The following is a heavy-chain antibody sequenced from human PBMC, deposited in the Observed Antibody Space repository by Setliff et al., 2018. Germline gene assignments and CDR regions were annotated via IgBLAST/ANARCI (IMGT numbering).Heavy chain of an antibody. Sequence: GASVKVSCKASGYTFTSYAMHWVRQAPGQRLEWMGWINAGNGNTKYSQKFQGRVTLTRDTSTSTAYMELSSLRSEDTAVYYCARGLAYCGGDCFLRTGFDYWGQGTLVTVSS. CDR3: ARGLAYCGGDCFLRTGFDY. CDR2: INAGNGNT. CDR1: GYTFTSYA. J-gene: IGHJ4*02. D-gene: IGHD2-21*02. V-gene: IGHV1-3*01.